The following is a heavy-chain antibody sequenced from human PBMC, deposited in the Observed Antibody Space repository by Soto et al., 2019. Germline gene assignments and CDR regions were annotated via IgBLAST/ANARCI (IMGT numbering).Heavy chain of an antibody. CDR2: IYNSGGT. J-gene: IGHJ5*02. CDR1: GGSIRNDAYY. V-gene: IGHV4-31*03. CDR3: ARVGNCSGGSCPWFDP. D-gene: IGHD2-15*01. Sequence: TLSLTCTVSGGSIRNDAYYWSWIRQQPGKGLQWIGYIYNSGGTYYSPSLQSRASISVDTSKNHFSLKLSSVTAADTAVYYRARVGNCSGGSCPWFDPWGQGTLVTVSS.